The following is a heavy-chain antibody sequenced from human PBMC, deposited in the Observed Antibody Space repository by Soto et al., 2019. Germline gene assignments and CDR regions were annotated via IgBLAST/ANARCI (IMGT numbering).Heavy chain of an antibody. J-gene: IGHJ5*02. D-gene: IGHD6-13*01. CDR3: ARRERAAGTDWWFDP. V-gene: IGHV4-39*01. Sequence: QLQLQESGPGLVKPSETLSLTCTVSGGSISSSSFHWGWIRQPPGKGLEWIGSIYYSGSTYYSPSLKSRVTISVDTSKNQFYLKLSSVTTADTAVYYCARRERAAGTDWWFDPWGQGTLVTVSS. CDR2: IYYSGST. CDR1: GGSISSSSFH.